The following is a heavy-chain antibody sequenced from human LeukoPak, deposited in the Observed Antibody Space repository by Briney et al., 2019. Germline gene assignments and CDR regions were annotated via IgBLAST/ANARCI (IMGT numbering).Heavy chain of an antibody. J-gene: IGHJ6*03. CDR1: GFTFSSYT. V-gene: IGHV3-21*04. CDR2: ISSSRSSI. Sequence: GSLRLSCAASGFTFSSYTMNWVRQAPGKGLEWVSSISSSRSSIYYADSMKGRFTISRDNAKNSLYLQMNSLRAEDTAIYYCAKNGDRGAYCTGGTCYPYFYYYMDVWGKGTTVTI. D-gene: IGHD2-15*01. CDR3: AKNGDRGAYCTGGTCYPYFYYYMDV.